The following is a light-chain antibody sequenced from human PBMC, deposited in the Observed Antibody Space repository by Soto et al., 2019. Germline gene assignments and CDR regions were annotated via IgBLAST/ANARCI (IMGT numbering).Light chain of an antibody. CDR2: AAS. J-gene: IGKJ5*01. CDR1: QAIRNA. Sequence: AIQMTQSPSSQSASVGDRVTITCRASQAIRNALGWYQQKPGKAPKLLIYAASSLQSGVPSRFSGSGSGTDFNLTIISLQAEDFANYYCLQDYNSPPNVGQGKRLEIK. CDR3: LQDYNSPPN. V-gene: IGKV1-6*02.